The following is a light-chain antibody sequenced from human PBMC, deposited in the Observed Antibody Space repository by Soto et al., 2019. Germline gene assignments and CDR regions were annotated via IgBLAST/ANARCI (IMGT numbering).Light chain of an antibody. CDR2: AAS. J-gene: IGKJ2*01. Sequence: DIRMTQSPSSLSASVRDRVTITCRASQAINNYLAWFQQKPGKAPKSLIFAASSLQSGVPSQFSGSVSGTDFTLTIRSLQPEDFAPYYCQQYNRYPLYTFGQGTKLEIK. CDR1: QAINNY. CDR3: QQYNRYPLYT. V-gene: IGKV1-16*02.